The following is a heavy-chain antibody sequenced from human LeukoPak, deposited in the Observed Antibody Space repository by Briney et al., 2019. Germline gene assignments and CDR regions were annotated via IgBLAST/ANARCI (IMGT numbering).Heavy chain of an antibody. CDR3: ARDRGRISDYYGSGRSLQYYMDV. J-gene: IGHJ6*03. D-gene: IGHD3-10*01. Sequence: ASVKVSCQTSGYTFTDYYMHWLRQAPGQELAWMGWINPNSGGKNYAQKFQGRVTMTRDTSISTAYMEMSRLISDDTAVYYCARDRGRISDYYGSGRSLQYYMDVWGKGTTVTVSS. CDR2: INPNSGGK. CDR1: GYTFTDYY. V-gene: IGHV1-2*02.